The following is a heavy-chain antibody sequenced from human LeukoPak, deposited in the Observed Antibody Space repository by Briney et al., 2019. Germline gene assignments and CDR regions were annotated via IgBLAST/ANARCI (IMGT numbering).Heavy chain of an antibody. CDR2: IRSKANSYAT. CDR1: GFTFSGSA. J-gene: IGHJ4*02. V-gene: IGHV3-73*01. D-gene: IGHD4-17*01. Sequence: AGGSLRLSCAASGFTFSGSAMHWVRQASGKGLEWVGRIRSKANSYATAYAASVKGRFTISRDDSKNTAYLQMNSLKTEDTAVYYCTRQRTTVTKYIDYWGQGTLVTVSS. CDR3: TRQRTTVTKYIDY.